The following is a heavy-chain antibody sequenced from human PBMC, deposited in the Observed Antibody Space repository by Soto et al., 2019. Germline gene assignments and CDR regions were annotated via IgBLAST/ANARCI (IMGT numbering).Heavy chain of an antibody. CDR2: IYYSGST. V-gene: IGHV4-39*01. Sequence: SETLSLTCTVSGGSISSSSYYWGWIRQPPGKGLEWIGSIYYSGSTYYNPSLKSRVTISVDTSKNQFSLKLSSVTAADTAVFYCARRDYPYYDFWSGYYTNYYYYGMDVWGQGTTVTVSS. CDR3: ARRDYPYYDFWSGYYTNYYYYGMDV. CDR1: GGSISSSSYY. J-gene: IGHJ6*02. D-gene: IGHD3-3*01.